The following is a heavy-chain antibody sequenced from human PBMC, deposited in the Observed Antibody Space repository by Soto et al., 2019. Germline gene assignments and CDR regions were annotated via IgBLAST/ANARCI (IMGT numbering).Heavy chain of an antibody. D-gene: IGHD5-12*01. Sequence: RXQTLSLPCAISGYSVSSNTASWNLIRQSPSRGLEWLGRTYFRSKWYNDYAVSVKSRIIINPDTSNNQFSLQLNSVTPEDTAVYFCAKGDNLGPKTGYAFDPWGQGIMVTVSS. V-gene: IGHV6-1*01. CDR1: GYSVSSNTAS. CDR2: TYFRSKWYN. CDR3: AKGDNLGPKTGYAFDP. J-gene: IGHJ5*02.